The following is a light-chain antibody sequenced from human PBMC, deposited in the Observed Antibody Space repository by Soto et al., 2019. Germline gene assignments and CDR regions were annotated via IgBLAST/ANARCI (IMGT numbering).Light chain of an antibody. V-gene: IGKV1-39*01. CDR1: QSISNH. CDR2: AAS. CDR3: QQSYSSPPP. Sequence: DIQMTQSPSSLSASVADRVIITCRASQSISNHLNWYQQKPGKAPKLLICAASSLQSGVPSRFSGSRSGPDFTLTISSLQPEDFATYSCQQSYSSPPPFGQGTKWIS. J-gene: IGKJ1*01.